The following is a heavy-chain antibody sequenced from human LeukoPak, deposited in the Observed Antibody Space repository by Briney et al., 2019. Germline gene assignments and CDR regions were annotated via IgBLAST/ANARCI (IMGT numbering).Heavy chain of an antibody. CDR2: FYSSTRT. J-gene: IGHJ6*04. Sequence: PSQTLSLTCTVSGDSLTSGSRYWSWIRQPDGKGLEGIGHFYSSTRTTYNPSLESRVTISGDTDKNQFSLKLDSVTAADTAVYFCARCMSELDYGDYAYYYHMDVWGKGTTVTVSS. CDR1: GDSLTSGSRY. D-gene: IGHD4-17*01. CDR3: ARCMSELDYGDYAYYYHMDV. V-gene: IGHV4-61*09.